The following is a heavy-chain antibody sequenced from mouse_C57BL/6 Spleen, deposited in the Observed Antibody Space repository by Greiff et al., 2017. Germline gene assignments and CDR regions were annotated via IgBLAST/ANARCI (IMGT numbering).Heavy chain of an antibody. Sequence: VKLMESGAELARPGASVKLSCKASGYTFTSYGISWVKQRTGQGLEWIGEIYPRSGNTYYNEKFKGKATLTADKSSSTAYMELRSLTSEDSAVYFCARSTGTYYAMDYWGQGTSVTVSS. J-gene: IGHJ4*01. CDR1: GYTFTSYG. V-gene: IGHV1-81*01. CDR2: IYPRSGNT. CDR3: ARSTGTYYAMDY. D-gene: IGHD4-1*02.